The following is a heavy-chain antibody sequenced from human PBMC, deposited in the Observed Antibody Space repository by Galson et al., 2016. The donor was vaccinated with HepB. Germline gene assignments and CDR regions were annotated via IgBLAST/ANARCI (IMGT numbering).Heavy chain of an antibody. CDR3: ARMWYTYGFFDY. Sequence: PALVKPTQTLTLTCTFSGFSLNTAGMCVSWIRQPPGKPLEWLALIDWDDDKYYSTSLETRLTISKDTSKNQVVLTMTDVDPVDTATYYCARMWYTYGFFDYWGQGILVTVSP. D-gene: IGHD5-18*01. CDR2: IDWDDDK. CDR1: GFSLNTAGMC. V-gene: IGHV2-70*01. J-gene: IGHJ4*02.